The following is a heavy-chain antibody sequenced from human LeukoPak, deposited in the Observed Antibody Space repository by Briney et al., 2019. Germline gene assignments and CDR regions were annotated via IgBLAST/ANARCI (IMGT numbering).Heavy chain of an antibody. V-gene: IGHV4-4*02. J-gene: IGHJ4*02. CDR2: IYHSGST. D-gene: IGHD5-12*01. Sequence: VKPSGTLSLTCAVSGGSISSSNWWSWVRQPPGKGLEWIGEIYHSGSTNYNPSLKSRVTISVDTSKNQFSLKLSSVTAADTAVYYCARGPRMWLRLRAYFDYWGQGTLVTVSS. CDR3: ARGPRMWLRLRAYFDY. CDR1: GGSISSSNW.